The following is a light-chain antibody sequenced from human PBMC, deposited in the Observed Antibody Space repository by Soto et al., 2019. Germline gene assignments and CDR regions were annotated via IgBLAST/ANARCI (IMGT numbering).Light chain of an antibody. CDR1: QSINAH. CDR2: GAS. J-gene: IGKJ1*01. Sequence: EVVMTQSPATLSVSPGERVTLSCRASQSINAHLAWYQQKPGQAPRLLIHGASTRATGIPARFSGSGFGTEFIRSIRRLQSEDFSVYYCQQYNNWLWTFGQGTKVEIQ. CDR3: QQYNNWLWT. V-gene: IGKV3-15*01.